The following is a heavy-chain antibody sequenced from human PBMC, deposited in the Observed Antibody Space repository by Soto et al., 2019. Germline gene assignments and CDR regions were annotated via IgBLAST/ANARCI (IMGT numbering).Heavy chain of an antibody. CDR2: INHSGST. Sequence: QVQLQQWGAGLLKPSETLSLTCAVYGGSFSGYYWSWIRQPPGKGLGWIGEINHSGSTNYNPSVKSRVTISVDTSKNQFSLKLSSVTAADTAVYYCARGPAYSSSWYGQGNWGQGTLVTVSS. V-gene: IGHV4-34*01. CDR3: ARGPAYSSSWYGQGN. CDR1: GGSFSGYY. J-gene: IGHJ4*02. D-gene: IGHD6-13*01.